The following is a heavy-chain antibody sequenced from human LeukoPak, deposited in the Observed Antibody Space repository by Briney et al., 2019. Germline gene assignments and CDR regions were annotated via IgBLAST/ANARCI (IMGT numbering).Heavy chain of an antibody. J-gene: IGHJ6*03. CDR1: GGSFSGYY. Sequence: PSETLSLTCAVYGGSFSGYYWSWIRQPPGKGLEWIGEINHSGSTNYNPSLKSRVTISVDTSKNQFSLKLSSVTAADTAVYYCARLSKVGSSWYSYYYYYMDVWGKGTTVTISS. V-gene: IGHV4-34*01. D-gene: IGHD6-13*01. CDR3: ARLSKVGSSWYSYYYYYMDV. CDR2: INHSGST.